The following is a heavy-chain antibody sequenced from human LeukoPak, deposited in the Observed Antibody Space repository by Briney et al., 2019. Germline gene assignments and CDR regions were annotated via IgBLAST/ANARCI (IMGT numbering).Heavy chain of an antibody. V-gene: IGHV1-2*02. J-gene: IGHJ4*02. CDR2: MHPNSGDT. Sequence: GASVKVSCKASGYTFTSYAISWVRQAPGQGLEWMTWMHPNSGDTNYAQKFQGRVTMTWDTSISTAYMELSRLTSDDTAVYYCARDGEDRTNFDYWGQGTLITVSS. CDR1: GYTFTSYA. CDR3: ARDGEDRTNFDY. D-gene: IGHD1/OR15-1a*01.